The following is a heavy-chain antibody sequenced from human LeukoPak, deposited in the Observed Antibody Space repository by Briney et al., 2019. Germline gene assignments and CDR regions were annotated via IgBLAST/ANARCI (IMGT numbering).Heavy chain of an antibody. CDR2: INWNGGST. V-gene: IGHV3-20*04. D-gene: IGHD3-22*01. J-gene: IGHJ5*02. CDR3: AKYTRVWGSSGPDWFDP. CDR1: GFTFDDYG. Sequence: GGSLRLSCAASGFTFDDYGMSWVRQAPGKGLEWVSGINWNGGSTGYADSVKGRFTISRDNAKNSLYLQMNSLRAEDTAVYYCAKYTRVWGSSGPDWFDPWGQGTLVTVSS.